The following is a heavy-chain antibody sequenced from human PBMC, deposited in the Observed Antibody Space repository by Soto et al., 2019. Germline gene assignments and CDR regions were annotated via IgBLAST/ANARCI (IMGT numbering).Heavy chain of an antibody. J-gene: IGHJ6*02. CDR1: GYSLTSYV. V-gene: IGHV5-10-1*01. CDR2: IDPSDAYT. Sequence: GAAVKICGKGSGYSLTSYVISWVRQMPVKCLAWMGRIDPSDAYTNYSPSFQGHVTISADKSISTAYLQWSSLKASDTAMYYCASNLKPFWRGYYATTWRMDVWGQGTTVTVSS. D-gene: IGHD3-3*01. CDR3: ASNLKPFWRGYYATTWRMDV.